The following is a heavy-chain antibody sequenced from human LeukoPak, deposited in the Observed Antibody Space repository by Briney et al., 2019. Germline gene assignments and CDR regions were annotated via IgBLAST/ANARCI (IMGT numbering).Heavy chain of an antibody. CDR1: GGSFSGYY. D-gene: IGHD6-19*01. V-gene: IGHV4-59*08. J-gene: IGHJ4*02. CDR3: ARQLPLAGIAVAAPFDY. CDR2: IYYSGST. Sequence: PSETLSFTCAVYGGSFSGYYWSWIRQPPGEGLGWIGYIYYSGSTNYNPSLKSRVTISVDTSKNQFSLKLSPVTAADTAVYYCARQLPLAGIAVAAPFDYWGQGTLVTVSS.